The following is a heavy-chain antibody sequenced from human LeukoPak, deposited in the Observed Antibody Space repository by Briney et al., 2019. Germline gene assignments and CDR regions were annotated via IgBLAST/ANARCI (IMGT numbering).Heavy chain of an antibody. CDR3: ARDREVTTAYYYYYYGMDV. D-gene: IGHD2-21*02. V-gene: IGHV3-30-3*01. J-gene: IGHJ6*02. CDR1: GFTFSSYA. CDR2: ISYDGTNK. Sequence: PGGSLRLSCAAPGFTFSSYAMHWVRQAPGKGLEWVAVISYDGTNKYYTDSVKGRFTISRDNSKNMLHLQMNSLRAEDTAVYYCARDREVTTAYYYYYYGMDVWGQGTTVTVSS.